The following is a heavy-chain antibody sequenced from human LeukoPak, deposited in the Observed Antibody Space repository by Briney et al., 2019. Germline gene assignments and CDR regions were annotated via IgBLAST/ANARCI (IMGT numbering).Heavy chain of an antibody. CDR3: ARHNIVVVVAAKAFDY. Sequence: QPSETLSLTCTVSGGSISSSSYYWGWIRQPPGKGLEGIGSIYYSGSTYYNPSLKSRVTISVDTSKNQFSLKLSSVTAADTAVYYCARHNIVVVVAAKAFDYWGQGTLVTVSS. J-gene: IGHJ4*02. CDR2: IYYSGST. V-gene: IGHV4-39*01. D-gene: IGHD2-15*01. CDR1: GGSISSSSYY.